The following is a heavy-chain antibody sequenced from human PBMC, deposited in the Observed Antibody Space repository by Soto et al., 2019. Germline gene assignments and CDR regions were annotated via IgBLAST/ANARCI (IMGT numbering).Heavy chain of an antibody. D-gene: IGHD3-3*01. V-gene: IGHV4-59*01. CDR3: ARGYYDFWSGYYTPYYYGMDV. CDR2: IYYSGST. CDR1: GGSISSYY. J-gene: IGHJ6*02. Sequence: KASETLSLTCTVSGGSISSYYWSWIRQPPGKGLEWIGYIYYSGSTNYNPSLKSRVTISVDTSKNQFSLKLSSVTAADTAVYYCARGYYDFWSGYYTPYYYGMDVWGQGTTVTVSS.